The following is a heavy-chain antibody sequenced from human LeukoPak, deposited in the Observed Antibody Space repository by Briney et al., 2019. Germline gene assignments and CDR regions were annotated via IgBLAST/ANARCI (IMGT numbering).Heavy chain of an antibody. CDR2: MNPNSGNT. CDR3: ARSFDYYGSGRGFDY. Sequence: ASVKVSCKASGYTFTSYDINWVRQATGRGLEWMGWMNPNSGNTGYAQKFQGRVTMTRNTSISTAYMELSSLRSEDTAVYYCARSFDYYGSGRGFDYWGQGTLVTVSS. CDR1: GYTFTSYD. D-gene: IGHD3-10*01. J-gene: IGHJ4*02. V-gene: IGHV1-8*01.